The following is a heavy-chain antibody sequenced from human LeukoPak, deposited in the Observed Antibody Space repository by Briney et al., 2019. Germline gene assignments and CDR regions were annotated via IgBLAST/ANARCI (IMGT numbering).Heavy chain of an antibody. CDR2: IKSKTDGGTT. J-gene: IGHJ4*02. D-gene: IGHD1-26*01. Sequence: PGGSLRLSCAASGFTFSKAWMNWVRQAPGKGLEWVGRIKSKTDGGTTDYAAPVKGRFTISRDDSKNTLYLQMNSLRAEDTAVYYCAKEINEFVIVEWELEFDYWGQGTLVTVSS. CDR1: GFTFSKAW. CDR3: AKEINEFVIVEWELEFDY. V-gene: IGHV3-15*01.